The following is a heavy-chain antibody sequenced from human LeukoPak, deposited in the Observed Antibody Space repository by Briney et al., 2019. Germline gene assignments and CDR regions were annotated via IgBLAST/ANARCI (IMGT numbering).Heavy chain of an antibody. D-gene: IGHD2-15*01. CDR3: ARLAGYCSGGSCYPLDY. V-gene: IGHV5-51*01. J-gene: IGHJ4*02. Sequence: GESLKISCKGSGYSFTNYWIGWVRQMPGKGLEWMGIIYPGDSDTRYSPSFQGQVTISADKSISTAYLQWSSLKASDTAMYYCARLAGYCSGGSCYPLDYWGQGTLVTVSS. CDR2: IYPGDSDT. CDR1: GYSFTNYW.